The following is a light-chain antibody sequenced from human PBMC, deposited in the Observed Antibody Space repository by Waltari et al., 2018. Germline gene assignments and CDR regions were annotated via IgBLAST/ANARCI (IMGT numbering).Light chain of an antibody. CDR2: STS. J-gene: IGLJ7*01. CDR3: VLYMGSGIAV. V-gene: IGLV8-61*01. Sequence: QPVVTQEPAFSVSTGATVTLPCGLSSASFSTSYYPSWYQQTPGQAPRTLIYSTSTRSSGVPDRFSGSILGNKAALTITGAQADDESDYYCVLYMGSGIAVFGGGTQLTVL. CDR1: SASFSTSYY.